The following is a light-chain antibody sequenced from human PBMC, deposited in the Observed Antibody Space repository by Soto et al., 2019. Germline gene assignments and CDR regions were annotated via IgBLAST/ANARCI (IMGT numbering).Light chain of an antibody. Sequence: EIVLTQSPGTLSLSPGERATLSCRASQSVSGSYLAWYQQKPGQAPRLLIYDASNRATGIPARFSGSGSGTDFTLTISSLEPEDFAVYYCQQRSNWPPHFGGGTKVDIK. V-gene: IGKV3-11*01. CDR1: QSVSGSY. J-gene: IGKJ4*01. CDR2: DAS. CDR3: QQRSNWPPH.